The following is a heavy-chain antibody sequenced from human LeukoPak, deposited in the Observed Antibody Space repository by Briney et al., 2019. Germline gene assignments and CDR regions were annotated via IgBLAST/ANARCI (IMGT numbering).Heavy chain of an antibody. CDR2: IYDSGST. Sequence: SETLSLTCTVSDGSISSYYWSWIRQPPGKGLEWIGHIYDSGSTNYNPSLKSRVTISVDTSKNQFSLKLSSVTAADTAVYYCAREFTWSGFFDYWGQGTLVTVSS. J-gene: IGHJ4*02. CDR1: DGSISSYY. D-gene: IGHD3-3*01. V-gene: IGHV4-59*01. CDR3: AREFTWSGFFDY.